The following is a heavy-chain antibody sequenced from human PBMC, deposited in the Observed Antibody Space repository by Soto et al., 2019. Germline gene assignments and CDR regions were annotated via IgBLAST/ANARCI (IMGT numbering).Heavy chain of an antibody. V-gene: IGHV4-30-2*03. J-gene: IGHJ4*02. CDR3: ARHGRGNYGFHYFDY. D-gene: IGHD3-10*01. CDR2: FFYSGST. CDR1: GGSINSGGYS. Sequence: SETLSLTCAVSGGSINSGGYSWGWIRQPPGKGLEWIGYFFYSGSTYYNPSLKTRVAISVDTSKNQFSLKLSSVTAADTAVYYCARHGRGNYGFHYFDYWGQGTLVTVSS.